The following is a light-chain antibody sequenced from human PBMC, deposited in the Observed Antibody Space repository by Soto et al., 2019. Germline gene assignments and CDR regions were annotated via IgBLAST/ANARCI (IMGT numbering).Light chain of an antibody. CDR2: AAS. Sequence: DIQMTQSPSSLSASVGDRVTITCRASQSICSYLNWYQQKPGKAPKLLIYAASSLQSGVPSRFSGSGSGTDFTLTISSLQPEDFATYYCQQSYSTLYTFGQGTKLEIK. CDR1: QSICSY. V-gene: IGKV1-39*01. CDR3: QQSYSTLYT. J-gene: IGKJ2*01.